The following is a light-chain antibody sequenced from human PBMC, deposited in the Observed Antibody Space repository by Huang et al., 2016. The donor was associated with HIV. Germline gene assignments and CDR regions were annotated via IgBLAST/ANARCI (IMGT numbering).Light chain of an antibody. CDR1: QSINSY. V-gene: IGKV1-39*01. CDR3: QQVYSTPWT. Sequence: DIQMTQSPSSLSASVGDRVTITCRASQSINSYLNLYQQKPEKAPKLLIYAASSVQSGVPSRFSGSGSGTDFPLTISSLQPEDFATYCCQQVYSTPWTFGQGTKVEIK. CDR2: AAS. J-gene: IGKJ1*01.